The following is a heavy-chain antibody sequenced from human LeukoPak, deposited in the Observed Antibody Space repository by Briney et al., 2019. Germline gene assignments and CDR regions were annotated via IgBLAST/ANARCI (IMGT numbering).Heavy chain of an antibody. V-gene: IGHV3-74*01. D-gene: IGHD6-6*01. CDR3: ARGELSYSSSPYFDY. J-gene: IGHJ4*02. Sequence: GGSLRLSCAASGFTFGTFWMHWVRQAPGKGLVWLARINTDGSGTSYADSVKGRFTISRDNAKNSLYLQMNSLRAEDTAVYYCARGELSYSSSPYFDYWGQGTLVTVSS. CDR1: GFTFGTFW. CDR2: INTDGSGT.